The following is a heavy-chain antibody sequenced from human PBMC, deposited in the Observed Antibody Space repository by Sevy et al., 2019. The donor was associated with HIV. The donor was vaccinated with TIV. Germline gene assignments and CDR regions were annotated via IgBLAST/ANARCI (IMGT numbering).Heavy chain of an antibody. J-gene: IGHJ4*02. CDR1: GYTLTELS. D-gene: IGHD4-17*01. V-gene: IGHV1-24*01. CDR3: ATEGSYGDYVYYFDY. Sequence: VSVKVSCKVSGYTLTELSMHWVRQAPGKGLEWMGGFDPEDGETIYAQKFQGRVTMTGDTSTDTADMELSSLRSEETAVYYCATEGSYGDYVYYFDYWGQGTLVTVSS. CDR2: FDPEDGET.